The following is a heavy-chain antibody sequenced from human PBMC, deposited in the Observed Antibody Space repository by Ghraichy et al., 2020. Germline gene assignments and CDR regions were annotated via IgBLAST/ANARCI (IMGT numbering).Heavy chain of an antibody. D-gene: IGHD2-15*01. CDR2: ISGSGGST. CDR1: GFTFSSYA. Sequence: GGSLRLSCAASGFTFSSYAMSWVRQAPGKGLEWVSAISGSGGSTYYADSVKGRFIISRDNSKNTLYLQMNSLRAEDTAVYYCAKDDLTVVVASTPYYFDYWGQRTLVTVSS. V-gene: IGHV3-23*01. CDR3: AKDDLTVVVASTPYYFDY. J-gene: IGHJ4*02.